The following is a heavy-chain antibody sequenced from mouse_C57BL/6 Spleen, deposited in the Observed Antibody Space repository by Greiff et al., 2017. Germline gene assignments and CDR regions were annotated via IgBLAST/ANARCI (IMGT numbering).Heavy chain of an antibody. CDR3: TTGTMVTTSYAY. Sequence: VQLQQSGAELVRPGASVKLSCTASGFNIKDDYMHWVKQRPEQGLEWIGWIDPENGDTEYASKFQGKATITADTSSNTALLQLSSLTSEDTAVYYCTTGTMVTTSYAYWGQGTLVTVSA. CDR2: IDPENGDT. V-gene: IGHV14-4*01. J-gene: IGHJ3*01. CDR1: GFNIKDDY. D-gene: IGHD2-1*01.